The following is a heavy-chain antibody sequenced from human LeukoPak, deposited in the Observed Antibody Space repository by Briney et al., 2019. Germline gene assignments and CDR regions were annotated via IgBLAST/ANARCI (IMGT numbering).Heavy chain of an antibody. CDR1: GFTFSSYW. D-gene: IGHD3-22*01. Sequence: GGSLRLSCAASGFTFSSYWMHWVRQAPGKGLVWVSRINSNGSSTSYADSVKGRSTISRDNAKNTLYLQMNSLRAEDTAVYYCARVGDSSGYYSGKYYFDYWGQGTLVTVSS. CDR2: INSNGSST. V-gene: IGHV3-74*01. CDR3: ARVGDSSGYYSGKYYFDY. J-gene: IGHJ4*02.